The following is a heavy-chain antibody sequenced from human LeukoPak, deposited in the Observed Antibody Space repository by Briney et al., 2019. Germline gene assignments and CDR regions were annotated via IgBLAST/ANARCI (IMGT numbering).Heavy chain of an antibody. D-gene: IGHD3-10*01. J-gene: IGHJ4*02. CDR1: GFTFSNYV. V-gene: IGHV3-30*18. CDR3: AKDRVHGERIMVRGVPVDY. Sequence: GGSLRLSCAASGFTFSNYVMQWVRQAPGKGLEWVALIAHDGSNKYYADSVKGRFTISRENSKNTVYLQMNSLRAEDTAVYYCAKDRVHGERIMVRGVPVDYWGQGTLVTVSS. CDR2: IAHDGSNK.